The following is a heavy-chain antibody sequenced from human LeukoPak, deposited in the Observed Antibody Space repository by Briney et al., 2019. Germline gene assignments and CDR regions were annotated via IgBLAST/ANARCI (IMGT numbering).Heavy chain of an antibody. CDR3: ARIGSTVVHAFDI. D-gene: IGHD4-23*01. J-gene: IGHJ3*02. Sequence: GESLKISCKGSGYSFTSYWIGWVRQMPGEGLEWMGIIYPGDSDTRYSPSFQGQVTISADKSISTAYLQWSSLKASDTAMYYCARIGSTVVHAFDIWGQGTMVTVSS. CDR2: IYPGDSDT. V-gene: IGHV5-51*01. CDR1: GYSFTSYW.